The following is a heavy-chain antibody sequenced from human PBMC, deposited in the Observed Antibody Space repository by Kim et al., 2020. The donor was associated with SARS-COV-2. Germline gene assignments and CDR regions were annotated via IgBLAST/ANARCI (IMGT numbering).Heavy chain of an antibody. J-gene: IGHJ4*02. D-gene: IGHD4-17*01. Sequence: GGSLRLSCSASGFTFSSYAMHWVRQAPGKGLECVSAISANGGFTYYADSVKGRIIISRDNIKSTLYLQMSSLRADDTAVYYCVKGYGDLPGYWGQGTLVTVSS. CDR1: GFTFSSYA. CDR2: ISANGGFT. CDR3: VKGYGDLPGY. V-gene: IGHV3-64D*06.